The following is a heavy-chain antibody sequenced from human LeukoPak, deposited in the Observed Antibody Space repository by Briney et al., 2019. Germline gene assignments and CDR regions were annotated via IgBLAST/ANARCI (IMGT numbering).Heavy chain of an antibody. CDR2: IYYSGST. Sequence: PSETLSLTYTVSGGSISSYYWSWIRQPLGKGLEWIGYIYYSGSTNYNPSLKSRVTISVDTSKNQFSLKLSSVTAADTAVYYCARGPLPTYYYTDVWGKGTTVTVSS. CDR1: GGSISSYY. V-gene: IGHV4-59*01. D-gene: IGHD1-26*01. J-gene: IGHJ6*03. CDR3: ARGPLPTYYYTDV.